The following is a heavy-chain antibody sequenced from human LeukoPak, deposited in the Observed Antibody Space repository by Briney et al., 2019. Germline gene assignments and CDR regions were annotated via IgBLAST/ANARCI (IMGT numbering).Heavy chain of an antibody. D-gene: IGHD2-15*01. V-gene: IGHV3-30-3*01. CDR2: ISFDGSDK. CDR1: GFTFSNYA. J-gene: IGHJ3*02. CDR3: ARDWSGYCSGGSCYSGGFDI. Sequence: PGRSLRLSCAASGFTFSNYAMHWVRQAPGKGLEWVAFISFDGSDKYYADSVKGRFTISRDISKNTLYLQMNSLRAEDTAVYYCARDWSGYCSGGSCYSGGFDIWGQGTMVTVSS.